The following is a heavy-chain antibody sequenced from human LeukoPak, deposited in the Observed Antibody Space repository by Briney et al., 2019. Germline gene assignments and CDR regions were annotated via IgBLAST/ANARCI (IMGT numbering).Heavy chain of an antibody. J-gene: IGHJ4*02. CDR3: ARMILLLGDVLTVPPRGFDY. V-gene: IGHV1-18*01. CDR1: GYTFTTYG. D-gene: IGHD3-9*01. CDR2: ISVYNGNT. Sequence: ASVKVSCKASGYTFTTYGISWVRQAPAQGLEWLGGISVYNGNTNYAQKLQGRVTMTTDTSTSTAYMELRSLRSDDTAVYYCARMILLLGDVLTVPPRGFDYWGQGTLVTVSS.